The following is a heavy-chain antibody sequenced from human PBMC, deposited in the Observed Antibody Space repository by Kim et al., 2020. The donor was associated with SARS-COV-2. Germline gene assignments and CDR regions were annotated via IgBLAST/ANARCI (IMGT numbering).Heavy chain of an antibody. J-gene: IGHJ6*02. Sequence: GGSLRLSCVASGFTFDIYAMSWVRQAPGKGLEWVSVIRGGGVNKFYADSVRGRFTISRDNSKNTLFLQMNSLRDEETALYYCAKVVVMDDYNYYYYYGMDVWGQGTTVTVSS. D-gene: IGHD3-16*01. CDR2: IRGGGVNK. CDR3: AKVVVMDDYNYYYYYGMDV. V-gene: IGHV3-23*01. CDR1: GFTFDIYA.